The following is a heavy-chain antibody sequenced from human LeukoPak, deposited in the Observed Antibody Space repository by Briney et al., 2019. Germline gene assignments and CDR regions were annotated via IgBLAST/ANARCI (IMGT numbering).Heavy chain of an antibody. CDR2: IKTDVSEK. V-gene: IGHV3-7*01. CDR1: GFRFSDYW. J-gene: IGHJ1*01. Sequence: GGSLRHTCAASGFRFSDYWMTWVRQAPGKGLECVANIKTDVSEKYYPNSVKGRFTISRDNAKNALYLQMNSMRVEDTAVYYCTRDLNHDSSGWGQGAPVTVSS. D-gene: IGHD3-22*01. CDR3: TRDLNHDSSG.